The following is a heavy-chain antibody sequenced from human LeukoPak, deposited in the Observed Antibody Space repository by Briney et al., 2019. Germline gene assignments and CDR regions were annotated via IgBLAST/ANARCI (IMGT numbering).Heavy chain of an antibody. D-gene: IGHD5-12*01. CDR3: AREAPGDGYPNWYFDL. J-gene: IGHJ2*01. CDR2: IYYSGSI. V-gene: IGHV4-59*01. Sequence: SETLSLTCTVSGGSISSYYRSWIRQPPGKGLEWIGYIYYSGSINYNPSLKSRVTISVDTSKNQFSLKLSSVTAADTAVYYCAREAPGDGYPNWYFDLWGRGTLVTVSS. CDR1: GGSISSYY.